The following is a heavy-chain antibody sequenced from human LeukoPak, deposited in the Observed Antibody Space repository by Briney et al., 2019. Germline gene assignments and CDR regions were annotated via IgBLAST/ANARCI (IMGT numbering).Heavy chain of an antibody. J-gene: IGHJ3*02. CDR1: GYTFTSYG. CDR2: ISAYNGNT. Sequence: GASVKVSCKASGYTFTSYGISWVRQAPGQGLEWMGWISAYNGNTNYAQKLQGRVTMTTDTSTSTAYTELRSLRSDDTAVYYCARDPAITMIVVVKSVDAFDIWGQGTMVTVSS. D-gene: IGHD3-22*01. V-gene: IGHV1-18*01. CDR3: ARDPAITMIVVVKSVDAFDI.